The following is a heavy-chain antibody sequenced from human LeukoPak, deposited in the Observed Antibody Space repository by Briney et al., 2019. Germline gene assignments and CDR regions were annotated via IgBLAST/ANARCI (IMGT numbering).Heavy chain of an antibody. J-gene: IGHJ6*03. V-gene: IGHV4-59*01. CDR2: IYYSGST. CDR1: GGSISSYY. CDR3: ASDAGNHYYYYMDV. D-gene: IGHD4-23*01. Sequence: SETLSLTCTVSGGSISSYYWSWIRQPPGKGLERIGYIYYSGSTNYNPSLKSRVTISVDTSKNQFSLKLSSVTAADTAVYYCASDAGNHYYYYMDVWGKGTTVTVSS.